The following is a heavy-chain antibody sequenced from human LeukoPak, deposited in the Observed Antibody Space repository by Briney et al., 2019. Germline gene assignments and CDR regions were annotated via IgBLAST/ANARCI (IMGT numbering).Heavy chain of an antibody. J-gene: IGHJ4*02. V-gene: IGHV1-18*04. CDR2: ISAYNGNT. Sequence: ASVKVSCKASGYTFTGYYMHWVRQAPGQGLEWMGWISAYNGNTNYAQKLQGRVTMTTDTSTSTAYMELRSLRSDDTAVYYCARDGVITMVRGVIPLIDYWGQGTLVTVSS. D-gene: IGHD3-10*01. CDR1: GYTFTGYY. CDR3: ARDGVITMVRGVIPLIDY.